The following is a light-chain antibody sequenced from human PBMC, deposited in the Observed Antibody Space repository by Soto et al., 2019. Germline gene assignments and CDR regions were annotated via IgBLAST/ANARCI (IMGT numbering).Light chain of an antibody. CDR1: QSIATY. CDR3: QQTYNTPRT. Sequence: DIPMTQSPSSLSASVGDRVTITCRASQSIATYLSWYHQKPGEAPKLLIYGASNLQSGVPSRFSGSGSGTDFTLTISNLQPEDFATFYCQQTYNTPRTFGQGTKVEIK. CDR2: GAS. J-gene: IGKJ1*01. V-gene: IGKV1-39*01.